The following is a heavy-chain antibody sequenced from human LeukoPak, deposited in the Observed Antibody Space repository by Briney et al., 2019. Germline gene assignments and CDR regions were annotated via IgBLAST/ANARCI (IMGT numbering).Heavy chain of an antibody. V-gene: IGHV3-30*02. CDR2: IRYDGSNK. CDR1: GFTFSSYS. Sequence: GGSLRLSCAASGFTFSSYSMNWVRQAPGKGLEWVAFIRYDGSNKYYADSVKGRFTISRDNSKNTLYLQMNSLRAEDTAVYYCAKPPLPSGSYYGYWGQGTLVTVSS. D-gene: IGHD1-26*01. CDR3: AKPPLPSGSYYGY. J-gene: IGHJ4*02.